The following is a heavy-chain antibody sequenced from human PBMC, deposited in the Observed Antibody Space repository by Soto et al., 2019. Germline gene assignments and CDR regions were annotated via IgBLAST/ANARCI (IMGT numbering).Heavy chain of an antibody. CDR2: ISYDGSNK. J-gene: IGHJ4*02. CDR1: GFTFNSYG. V-gene: IGHV3-30*18. Sequence: QVQLVESGGGVVQPGTSLRLSCAASGFTFNSYGMHWVRQAPGKGLEWVAGISYDGSNKHYADSVKGRLTISRDNSKNTLYLQMSSMRDEDTAVYYCAKDTSYYDSTGYYVFDDWGQGTL. D-gene: IGHD3-22*01. CDR3: AKDTSYYDSTGYYVFDD.